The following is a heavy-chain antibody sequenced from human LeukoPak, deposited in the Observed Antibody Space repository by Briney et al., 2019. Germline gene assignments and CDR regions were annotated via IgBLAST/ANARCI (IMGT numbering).Heavy chain of an antibody. Sequence: GGSLRLSCAASGFTFSSYAMSWVRQAPGKGLEWVSAISGSGGSTYYADSVKGRFTISRDNSKNTLYLQMNSLRAEDTAVYYCAKVGYSSGWSHRNPASFDYWGQGTLVTVSS. V-gene: IGHV3-23*01. CDR3: AKVGYSSGWSHRNPASFDY. CDR2: ISGSGGST. CDR1: GFTFSSYA. D-gene: IGHD6-19*01. J-gene: IGHJ4*02.